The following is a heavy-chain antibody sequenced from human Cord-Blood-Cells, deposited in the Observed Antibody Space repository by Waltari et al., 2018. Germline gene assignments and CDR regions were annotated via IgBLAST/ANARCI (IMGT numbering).Heavy chain of an antibody. V-gene: IGHV4-30-4*01. Sequence: QVQLQESGPGLVKPSQTLSLTCTVSGGSISSGDYYWRWIRPPPGKGLEWIGYIYYSGSTYYNPSLKSRVTISVDTSKNQFSLKLSSVTAADTAVYYCARAPRYYDILTGYYYYYGMDVWAKGPRSPSP. D-gene: IGHD3-9*01. J-gene: IGHJ6*02. CDR2: IYYSGST. CDR1: GGSISSGDYY. CDR3: ARAPRYYDILTGYYYYYGMDV.